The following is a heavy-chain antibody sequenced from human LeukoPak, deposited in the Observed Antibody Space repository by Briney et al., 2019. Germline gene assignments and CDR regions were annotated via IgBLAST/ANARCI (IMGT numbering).Heavy chain of an antibody. CDR2: IYYSGST. D-gene: IGHD3-16*02. J-gene: IGHJ4*02. V-gene: IGHV4-30-4*08. CDR1: GGSISSGDYY. CDR3: ARAGRDYVWGSYRLNYFDY. Sequence: SETLSLTCTVSGGSISSGDYYWSWIRQPPGKGLEWIGYIYYSGSTYYNPSLKSRVTISVDTSKNQFSLKLSSVTVADTAVYYCARAGRDYVWGSYRLNYFDYWGQGTLVTVSS.